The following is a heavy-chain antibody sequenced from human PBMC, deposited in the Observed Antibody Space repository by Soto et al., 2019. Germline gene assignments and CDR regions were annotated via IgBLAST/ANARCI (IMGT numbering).Heavy chain of an antibody. V-gene: IGHV4-34*01. J-gene: IGHJ5*02. Sequence: SETLSLTCAVYGGSFSGYYWSWIRQPPGKGLEWIGEINHSGSTNYNPSLKSRVTISVDTSKNQFSLKLSSVTAADTAVYYCARENSGLGYCSGGSCYSWFDPWGQGTLVTVSS. CDR2: INHSGST. CDR1: GGSFSGYY. CDR3: ARENSGLGYCSGGSCYSWFDP. D-gene: IGHD2-15*01.